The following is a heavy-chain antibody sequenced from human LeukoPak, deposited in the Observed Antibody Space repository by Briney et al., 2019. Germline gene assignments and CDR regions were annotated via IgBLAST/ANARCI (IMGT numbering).Heavy chain of an antibody. V-gene: IGHV4-34*01. Sequence: ASETLSLTCAVYGGSFSGYYWSWIRKPPGKGLEWIEEINHSGSTNYNPSLKSRVTISVDTSKNQFSLKLSSVTAADTAVYYCARVLPPTGRYFDYWGQGTLVTVYS. D-gene: IGHD1-1*01. CDR3: ARVLPPTGRYFDY. J-gene: IGHJ4*02. CDR2: INHSGST. CDR1: GGSFSGYY.